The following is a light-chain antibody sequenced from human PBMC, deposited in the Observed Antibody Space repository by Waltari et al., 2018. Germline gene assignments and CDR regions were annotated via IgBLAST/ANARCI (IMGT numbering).Light chain of an antibody. V-gene: IGLV2-23*02. J-gene: IGLJ2*01. CDR2: EVS. Sequence: QSALTQPASVSGSPGQSITISCTGTSSDVGSYNLVSWYQQHPGKAPKLMLYEVSKRPSGVSNRFSGSKSGNTASLTISGLQAEDEADYYCCSYAGSSLGVVFGGGTKLTVL. CDR3: CSYAGSSLGVV. CDR1: SSDVGSYNL.